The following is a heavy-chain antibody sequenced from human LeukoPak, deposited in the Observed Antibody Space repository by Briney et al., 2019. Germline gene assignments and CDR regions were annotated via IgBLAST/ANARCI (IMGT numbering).Heavy chain of an antibody. CDR3: ARVLSANLVSSPDAFDI. J-gene: IGHJ3*02. CDR2: INPNSGGT. D-gene: IGHD6-6*01. CDR1: GYTFTGYY. V-gene: IGHV1-2*02. Sequence: ASVKVSCKASGYTFTGYYMHWVRQAPGQGLEWMGWINPNSGGTNYAQKFQGRVTMTRDTSISTAYMELSRLRSDDTAVYYCARVLSANLVSSPDAFDIWGQGTMVTVSS.